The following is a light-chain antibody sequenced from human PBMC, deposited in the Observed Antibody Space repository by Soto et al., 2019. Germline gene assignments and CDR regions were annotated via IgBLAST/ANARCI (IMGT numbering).Light chain of an antibody. CDR3: QQRTDRPPWT. V-gene: IGKV3D-20*02. J-gene: IGKJ1*01. CDR2: GAS. CDR1: QSVSSSY. Sequence: EIVLTQSPGTLSLSPGERATLXXXXXQSVSSSYLAWYQQKPGQAPRLLIYGASRRATGIPDRFSGAGSGTDFTLSISRLEPEDFAVYYCQQRTDRPPWTFGQGTKVDIK.